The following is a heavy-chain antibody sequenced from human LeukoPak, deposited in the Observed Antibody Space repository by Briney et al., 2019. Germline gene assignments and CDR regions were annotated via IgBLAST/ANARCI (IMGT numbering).Heavy chain of an antibody. D-gene: IGHD6-19*01. CDR3: AKDQGGGPVAGNYYYYGMDV. CDR1: GFTFSSYS. V-gene: IGHV3-30*18. J-gene: IGHJ6*02. CDR2: ISYDGSNK. Sequence: GGSLRLSCAASGFTFSSYSMNWVRQAPGKGLEWVAVISYDGSNKYYADSVKGRFTISRDNSKNTLYLQMNSLRAEDTAVYYCAKDQGGGPVAGNYYYYGMDVWGQGTTVTVSS.